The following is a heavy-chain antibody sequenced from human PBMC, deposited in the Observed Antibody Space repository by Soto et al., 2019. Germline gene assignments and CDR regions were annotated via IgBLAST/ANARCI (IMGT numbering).Heavy chain of an antibody. Sequence: EVQLVESGGGLVQPGGSLRLTCAASGFTFRGSWMSWVRQAPGKGLDWVANVNQVGSEKYYVDSVKGRFTISRDNANNSLYLQMNSLRAEDTAVYYCAGGGGNFDQWGRGTLVTVSS. CDR3: AGGGGNFDQ. CDR2: VNQVGSEK. V-gene: IGHV3-7*04. CDR1: GFTFRGSW. D-gene: IGHD3-16*01. J-gene: IGHJ4*02.